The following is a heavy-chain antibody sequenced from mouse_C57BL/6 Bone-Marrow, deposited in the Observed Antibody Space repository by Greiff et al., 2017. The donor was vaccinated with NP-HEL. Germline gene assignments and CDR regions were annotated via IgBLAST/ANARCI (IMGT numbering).Heavy chain of an antibody. V-gene: IGHV5-15*01. CDR1: GFTFSDYG. Sequence: EVKLMESGGGLVQPGGSLKLSCAASGFTFSDYGMAWVRQAPRKGPEWVAFISNLAYSIYYADTVTGRFTISRENAKNTLYLEMSSLRSEDTAMYYCARRDYYGTDFDYWGQGTTLTVSS. CDR3: ARRDYYGTDFDY. D-gene: IGHD1-1*01. J-gene: IGHJ2*01. CDR2: ISNLAYSI.